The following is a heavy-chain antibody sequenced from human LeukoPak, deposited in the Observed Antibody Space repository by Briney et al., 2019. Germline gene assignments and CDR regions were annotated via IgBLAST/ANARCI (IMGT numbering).Heavy chain of an antibody. V-gene: IGHV3-23*01. J-gene: IGHJ4*02. CDR3: AKDRSGRYFDYTPDY. CDR1: GFSFTNAW. D-gene: IGHD3-9*01. CDR2: ISGSGGST. Sequence: GGSLRLSCAASGFSFTNAWMSWVRQAPGKGLEWVSAISGSGGSTYYADSVKGRFTISRDNSKNTLYLQMNSLRAEDTAVYYCAKDRSGRYFDYTPDYWGQGTLVTVSS.